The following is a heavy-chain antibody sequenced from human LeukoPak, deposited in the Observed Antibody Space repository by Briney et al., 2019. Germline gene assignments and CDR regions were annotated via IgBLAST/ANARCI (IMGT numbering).Heavy chain of an antibody. Sequence: PSETLSLTCTVSGGSISSGGYYWSWIRQHPGKGLEWIGYIYYSGSTYYNPSLKSRVTISVDTSKNQFSLKLSSVTAADTAVYYCARGDYYDSSGYYRPPRTFDIRGQGTMVTVSS. CDR3: ARGDYYDSSGYYRPPRTFDI. V-gene: IGHV4-31*03. D-gene: IGHD3-22*01. J-gene: IGHJ3*02. CDR2: IYYSGST. CDR1: GGSISSGGYY.